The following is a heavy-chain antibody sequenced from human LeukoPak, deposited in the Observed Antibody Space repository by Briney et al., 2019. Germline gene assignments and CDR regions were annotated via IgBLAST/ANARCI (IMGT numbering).Heavy chain of an antibody. J-gene: IGHJ6*03. CDR2: IYHSGST. CDR3: ARVEEGYGSGRRENYYYYYMDV. V-gene: IGHV4-38-2*02. Sequence: SETLSLTCTVSGYSISSGYYWGWIRQPPGKGLEWIGSIYHSGSTYYNPSLKSRVTISVDTSKNQFSLKLASVTAADTAVYYCARVEEGYGSGRRENYYYYYMDVWGKGTTVTISS. D-gene: IGHD3-10*01. CDR1: GYSISSGYY.